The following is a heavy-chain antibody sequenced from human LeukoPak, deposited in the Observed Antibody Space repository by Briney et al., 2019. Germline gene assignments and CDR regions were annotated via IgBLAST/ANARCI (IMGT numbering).Heavy chain of an antibody. CDR2: ISSSGSTI. CDR3: AKDFYSGSSP. D-gene: IGHD1-26*01. J-gene: IGHJ5*02. V-gene: IGHV3-48*03. CDR1: GFTFSSYE. Sequence: GGSLRLSCAASGFTFSSYEMNWVRQAPGKGLEWVSYISSSGSTIYYADSVKGRFTISRDNAKNSLFLQMNSLRTEDTAVYYCAKDFYSGSSPWGQGTLVTVSS.